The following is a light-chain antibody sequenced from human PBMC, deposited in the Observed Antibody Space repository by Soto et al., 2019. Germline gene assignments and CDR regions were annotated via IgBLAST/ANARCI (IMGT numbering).Light chain of an antibody. CDR3: QHYGSSPPVT. Sequence: EIVLTPSPGTLPLSPWERAILSCRASQSVSSSFLAWYQQKPGQAPRLLIYGASNRATGIPDRFRGSGSGTEFTLTISGLEPEDFTVYFCQHYGSSPPVTFGQGTRLEIK. V-gene: IGKV3-20*01. CDR2: GAS. CDR1: QSVSSSF. J-gene: IGKJ5*01.